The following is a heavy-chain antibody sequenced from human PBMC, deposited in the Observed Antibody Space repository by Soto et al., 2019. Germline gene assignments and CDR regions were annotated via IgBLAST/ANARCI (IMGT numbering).Heavy chain of an antibody. Sequence: PSETLSLTCIVSGGSISSSSYYFCCIRQPPGKGLEWIGSIYYSGSTYYNPSLKSRVTISVDTSKNQFSLKLSSVTAADTAVFYCARHRARNWFDPWGQGTLVTVSS. J-gene: IGHJ5*02. CDR3: ARHRARNWFDP. CDR2: IYYSGST. CDR1: GGSISSSSYY. V-gene: IGHV4-39*01. D-gene: IGHD6-6*01.